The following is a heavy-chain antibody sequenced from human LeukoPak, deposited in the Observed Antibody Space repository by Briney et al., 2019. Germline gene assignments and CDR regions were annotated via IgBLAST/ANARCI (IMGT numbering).Heavy chain of an antibody. V-gene: IGHV3-74*01. CDR3: ARVGVPQYAFDI. CDR2: INSDGRIT. CDR1: GFTFSSYW. J-gene: IGHJ3*02. Sequence: PGGSLRLSCVASGFTFSSYWMHWVRQVPGKGPVWVSRINSDGRITSYADSVKGRFTISRDNAKNTLYLQMNSLRADDTAVYSCARVGVPQYAFDIWGQGTWVTVSS. D-gene: IGHD2-2*01.